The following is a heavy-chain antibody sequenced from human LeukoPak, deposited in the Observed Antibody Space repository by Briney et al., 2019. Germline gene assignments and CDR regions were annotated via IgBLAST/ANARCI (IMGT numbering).Heavy chain of an antibody. D-gene: IGHD3-3*01. Sequence: TSETLSLTCTVSGGSISSADYYWIWIRQPPGKGLEWIGYIYYSGSTYYNPSLKSRVTISVDTSKNQFSLKLSSVTAADTAVYYCARAGGFIGSGYYPYYYYYMDVWGKGTTVTVSS. V-gene: IGHV4-30-4*01. CDR2: IYYSGST. CDR1: GGSISSADYY. J-gene: IGHJ6*03. CDR3: ARAGGFIGSGYYPYYYYYMDV.